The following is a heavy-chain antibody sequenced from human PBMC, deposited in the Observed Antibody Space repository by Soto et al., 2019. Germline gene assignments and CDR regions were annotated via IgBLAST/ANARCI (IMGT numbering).Heavy chain of an antibody. J-gene: IGHJ4*02. CDR1: GFTFNTYS. Sequence: QVQLEESGGGVVQPGRSLRLSCEASGFTFNTYSMHWLRQPPGKGLEWLAAIWYDGTQKYYADSVKGRFIISRDNSKKPLKLEMISLRAEDTAVYYCARAGGTTVTGLWHFDSWGQGTLVTVSS. CDR2: IWYDGTQK. D-gene: IGHD4-17*01. CDR3: ARAGGTTVTGLWHFDS. V-gene: IGHV3-33*01.